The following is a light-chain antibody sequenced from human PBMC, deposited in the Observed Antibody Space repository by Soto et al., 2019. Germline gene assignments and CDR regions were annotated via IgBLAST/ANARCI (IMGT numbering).Light chain of an antibody. CDR3: AAWDDSLSGVV. CDR2: RTN. Sequence: QLVLTQPPSASGTPGQRVTISCSGSTSNIGRNYVYWYQQVPGTAPKLLIYRTNQRSSGVPDRFSGSKSGTSASLAISGLRSEDEADYYCAAWDDSLSGVVFGGGTKLTVL. J-gene: IGLJ2*01. V-gene: IGLV1-47*01. CDR1: TSNIGRNY.